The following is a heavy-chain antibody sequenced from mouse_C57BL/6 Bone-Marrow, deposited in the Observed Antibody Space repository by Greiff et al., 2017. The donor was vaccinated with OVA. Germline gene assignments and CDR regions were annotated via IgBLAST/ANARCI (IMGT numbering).Heavy chain of an antibody. CDR2: ISSGGSYT. CDR3: ARQGYYYGSSYPYFDY. Sequence: EVQLVESGGDLVKPGGSLKLSCAASGFTFSSYGMSWVRQTPDKRLEWVATISSGGSYTYYPDSVKGRFTISRDNAKNTLYLQMSSLKSEDTAMYYCARQGYYYGSSYPYFDYWGQGTTLTVSS. CDR1: GFTFSSYG. V-gene: IGHV5-6*01. J-gene: IGHJ2*01. D-gene: IGHD1-1*01.